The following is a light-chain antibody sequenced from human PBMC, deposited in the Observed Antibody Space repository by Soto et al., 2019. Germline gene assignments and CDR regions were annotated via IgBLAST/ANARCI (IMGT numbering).Light chain of an antibody. Sequence: QSVLTQPPSASGTPGQKVTISCSGSSSNIGSRAVNWYQQLPGTAPKLLIYNNYQRPSGVPDRFSGSKSGTSASLAISGLQSEDEADYHCAAWDDGLNGYVFGTGTKVTVL. CDR1: SSNIGSRA. CDR2: NNY. V-gene: IGLV1-44*01. J-gene: IGLJ1*01. CDR3: AAWDDGLNGYV.